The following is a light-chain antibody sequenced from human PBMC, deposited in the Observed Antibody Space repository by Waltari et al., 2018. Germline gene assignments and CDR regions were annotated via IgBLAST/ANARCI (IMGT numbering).Light chain of an antibody. V-gene: IGKV1-NL1*01. CDR2: AAS. Sequence: DIQMNQSPSSLSASVGDRVTITCRASQGISNSLAWYQQKPGKAPNLLLYAASRLESRVPSRFSVSGSGTDYTLTISSLQPEDFATYYCQQYYSTPPYTFGQGTKLEIK. CDR1: QGISNS. J-gene: IGKJ2*01. CDR3: QQYYSTPPYT.